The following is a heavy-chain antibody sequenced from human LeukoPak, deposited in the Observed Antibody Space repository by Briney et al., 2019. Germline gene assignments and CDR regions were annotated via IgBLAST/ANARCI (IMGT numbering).Heavy chain of an antibody. V-gene: IGHV4-59*08. J-gene: IGHJ4*02. CDR3: ARNVGWYSHDS. Sequence: SETLSLTCTVSGDSLSSHFWSWIRQPPGKGLEWIGFIFGSGSTNYNPSLRGRVTISEDTSKNHFSLKLTSVTAAGTAVYYCARNVGWYSHDSWGQGTLVTVSS. CDR2: IFGSGST. D-gene: IGHD6-19*01. CDR1: GDSLSSHF.